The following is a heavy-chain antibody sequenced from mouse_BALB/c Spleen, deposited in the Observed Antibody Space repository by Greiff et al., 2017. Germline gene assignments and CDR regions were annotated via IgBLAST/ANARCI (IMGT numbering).Heavy chain of an antibody. CDR1: GYTFTSYW. CDR3: AREGNSFDY. J-gene: IGHJ2*01. Sequence: QGQLQQSGAELAKPGASVKMSCKASGYTFTSYWMHWVKQRPGQGLEWIGYINPSTGYTEYNQKFKDKATLTADKSSSTAYMQLSSLTSEDSAVYYCAREGNSFDYWGQGTTLTVSS. CDR2: INPSTGYT. V-gene: IGHV1-7*01.